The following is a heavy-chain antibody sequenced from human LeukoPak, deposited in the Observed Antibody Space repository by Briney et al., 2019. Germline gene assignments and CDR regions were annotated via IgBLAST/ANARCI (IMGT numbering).Heavy chain of an antibody. V-gene: IGHV3-23*01. D-gene: IGHD6-19*01. Sequence: QPGGSLRLSCAASGFTFSSYAMSWVRQAPGKGLEWVSAISGSGGSTYYADSVKGRFTIPRDNSKNTLYLQMNSLRAEDTAVYYCAKDLSSGWRFPLLSAFDYWGQGTLVTVSS. CDR2: ISGSGGST. CDR3: AKDLSSGWRFPLLSAFDY. CDR1: GFTFSSYA. J-gene: IGHJ4*02.